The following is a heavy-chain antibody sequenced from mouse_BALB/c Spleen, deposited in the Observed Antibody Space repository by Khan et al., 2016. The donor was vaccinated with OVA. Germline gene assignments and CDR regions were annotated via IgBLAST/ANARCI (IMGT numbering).Heavy chain of an antibody. J-gene: IGHJ3*01. CDR3: TREGVDGSSLAY. CDR1: GYTFTNSW. CDR2: IYPSDSYI. D-gene: IGHD2-3*01. Sequence: QVQLQQSGTELVRPGASVKLSCKASGYTFTNSWINWVKQRPGQGLEWIGNIYPSDSYINYNQKFRDKATLTVDKSSTTAYMHLSSPTSEDSAVYYGTREGVDGSSLAYWGQGTLVTVSA. V-gene: IGHV1-69*02.